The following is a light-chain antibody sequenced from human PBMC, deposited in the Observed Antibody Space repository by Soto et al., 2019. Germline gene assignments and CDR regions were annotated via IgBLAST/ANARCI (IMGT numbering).Light chain of an antibody. Sequence: DIQMTQFPSALSASVVDRVTITCRASQSVNIWLAWYQQKPGKAPKLLISEASTVETGVPARFSGSGSGTQFTLTISSLQPDDLATYYCQQYNNFWTFGQGTKVQIK. CDR3: QQYNNFWT. J-gene: IGKJ1*01. CDR1: QSVNIW. V-gene: IGKV1-5*03. CDR2: EAS.